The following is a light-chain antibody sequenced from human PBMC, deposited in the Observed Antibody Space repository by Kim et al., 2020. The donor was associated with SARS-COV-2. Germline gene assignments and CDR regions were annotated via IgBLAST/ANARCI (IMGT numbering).Light chain of an antibody. V-gene: IGLV3-1*01. J-gene: IGLJ2*01. Sequence: SVSPGQTASITCSGDKLGDKYACWYQQKPGQSPVLVIYQDSKRPSGTPERFSGSNSGNTATLTISGTQAMDEADYYCQAWDSSHVVFGGGTQLTVL. CDR2: QDS. CDR1: KLGDKY. CDR3: QAWDSSHVV.